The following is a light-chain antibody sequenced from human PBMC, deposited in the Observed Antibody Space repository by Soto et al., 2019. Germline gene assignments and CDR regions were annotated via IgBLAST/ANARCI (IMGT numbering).Light chain of an antibody. CDR1: QSVGSN. CDR2: GSS. Sequence: EIVMTQSPATLSVSPGERATLSCRASQSVGSNLAWYQQKPGQAPRLLIYGSSTTATGIPARFSGSGSETEFTLTISSLQSEDFAVYFCQQYNTWPPYTSGQGTKLEIK. CDR3: QQYNTWPPYT. J-gene: IGKJ2*01. V-gene: IGKV3-15*01.